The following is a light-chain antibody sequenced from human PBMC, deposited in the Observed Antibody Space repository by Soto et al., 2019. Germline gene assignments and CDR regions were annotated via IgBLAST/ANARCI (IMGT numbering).Light chain of an antibody. CDR1: QDISSY. Sequence: IQLTQSPSSLSASVGDRVTITCRASQDISSYLGWYQQKPGKAPKLLIYAASTLQSGVPSRFSGSGSGTDFTLTINSLQPEDFATYFCQQLNNYPSTFGGWTKVEIK. V-gene: IGKV1-9*01. CDR3: QQLNNYPST. CDR2: AAS. J-gene: IGKJ4*01.